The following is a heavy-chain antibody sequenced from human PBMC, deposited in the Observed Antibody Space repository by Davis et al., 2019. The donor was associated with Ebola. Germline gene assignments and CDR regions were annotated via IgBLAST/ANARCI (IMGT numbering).Heavy chain of an antibody. J-gene: IGHJ4*02. D-gene: IGHD4-17*01. CDR3: ARETVTDGDYFDY. V-gene: IGHV4-59*01. Sequence: SETLSLTCTVSGGSISSYYWSWIRQPPGKGLEWIGYIYYSGSTNYNPSPKSRVTISVDTSKNQFSLKLSSVTAADTAVYYCARETVTDGDYFDYWGQGTLVTVSS. CDR2: IYYSGST. CDR1: GGSISSYY.